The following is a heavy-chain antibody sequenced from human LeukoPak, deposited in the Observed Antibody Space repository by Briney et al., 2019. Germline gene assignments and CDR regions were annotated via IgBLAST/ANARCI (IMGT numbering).Heavy chain of an antibody. CDR2: IIPFIGVT. Sequence: GASVKVSCKASGDTFSSHTINWVRQAPGQGLEWMGRIIPFIGVTKYAQKFQARVTITADKSTSTAYMELSSLKSEDTAVYYCARGYCTSTTCYMYNWLDPWGQGTLSPSPQ. CDR3: ARGYCTSTTCYMYNWLDP. D-gene: IGHD2-2*02. CDR1: GDTFSSHT. J-gene: IGHJ5*02. V-gene: IGHV1-69*02.